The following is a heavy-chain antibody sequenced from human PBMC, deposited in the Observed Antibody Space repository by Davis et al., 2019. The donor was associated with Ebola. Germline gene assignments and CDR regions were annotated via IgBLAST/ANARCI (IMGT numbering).Heavy chain of an antibody. Sequence: MPSETLSLTCAVYGGSFSGYYWSWIRQPPGKGLEWTGEINHSGSTNYNPSLKSRVTISVDTSKNQFSLKLSSVTAADTAVYYCARGIGGATHYWGQGTLVTVSS. D-gene: IGHD1-26*01. CDR1: GGSFSGYY. V-gene: IGHV4-34*01. CDR3: ARGIGGATHY. CDR2: INHSGST. J-gene: IGHJ4*02.